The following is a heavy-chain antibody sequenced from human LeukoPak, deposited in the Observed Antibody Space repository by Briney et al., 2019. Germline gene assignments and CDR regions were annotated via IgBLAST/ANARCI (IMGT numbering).Heavy chain of an antibody. CDR3: ARPDCSSTSCYAEGWFDP. CDR2: INPNIGGT. D-gene: IGHD2-2*01. Sequence: ASVKVSCKASGYTFTFYYIHWVRQAPGQGLEWMGWINPNIGGTNYAQKFQGRVTMTRDTSISTAYMELSRLRSDDTAVYYCARPDCSSTSCYAEGWFDPWGQGTLVTVSS. J-gene: IGHJ5*02. CDR1: GYTFTFYY. V-gene: IGHV1-2*02.